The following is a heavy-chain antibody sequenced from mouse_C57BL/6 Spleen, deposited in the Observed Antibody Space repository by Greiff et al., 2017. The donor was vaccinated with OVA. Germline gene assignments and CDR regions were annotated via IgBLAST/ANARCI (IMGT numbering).Heavy chain of an antibody. V-gene: IGHV1-81*01. CDR2: IYPRSGNT. D-gene: IGHD2-1*01. CDR3: AEIYYGNYSDY. J-gene: IGHJ2*01. CDR1: GYTFTSYG. Sequence: VKLVESGAELARPGASVKLSCKASGYTFTSYGISWVKQRTGQGLEWIGEIYPRSGNTYYNEKFKGKATLTADKSSSTAYMELRSLTSEDSAVYFCAEIYYGNYSDYWGQGTTLTVSS.